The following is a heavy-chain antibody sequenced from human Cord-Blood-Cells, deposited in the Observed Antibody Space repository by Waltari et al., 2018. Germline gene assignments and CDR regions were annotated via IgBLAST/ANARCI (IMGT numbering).Heavy chain of an antibody. Sequence: EVQLVETGGGLIQPGGSLSLSCAASGFTVSSNYMSWVRQAPGKGLEWVSVIYSGGSTYYADSVKGRFTISRDNSKNTLYLQMNSLRAEDTAVYYCARVTGDRRGYFDLWGRGTLVTVSS. D-gene: IGHD7-27*01. CDR2: IYSGGST. V-gene: IGHV3-53*02. CDR3: ARVTGDRRGYFDL. J-gene: IGHJ2*01. CDR1: GFTVSSNY.